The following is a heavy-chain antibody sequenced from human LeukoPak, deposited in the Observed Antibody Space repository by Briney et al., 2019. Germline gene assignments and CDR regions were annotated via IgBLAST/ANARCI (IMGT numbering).Heavy chain of an antibody. J-gene: IGHJ4*02. CDR2: IHPGDSDT. D-gene: IGHD6-19*01. CDR3: ARRVSSGWYVYYFDY. Sequence: GASLEISCKGSGYSFTSYWIGWVRQIPGKGLEWMGIIHPGDSDTRYSPSLQGQVTISADKSSSTAYLQWSSLKASNTAMYYCARRVSSGWYVYYFDYWGQGTLVTVSS. CDR1: GYSFTSYW. V-gene: IGHV5-51*01.